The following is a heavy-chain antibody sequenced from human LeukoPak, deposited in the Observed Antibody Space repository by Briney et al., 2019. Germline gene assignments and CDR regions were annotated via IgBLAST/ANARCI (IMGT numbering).Heavy chain of an antibody. V-gene: IGHV1-2*02. CDR3: TGGATENWFDP. D-gene: IGHD1-26*01. Sequence: ASVKVSCKASGYTFTGYFLHWVRQAPGQGLEWMGWINSNSGSAKYAQKFQGRVTMTRDTSITKAYMELNRMTSDDTAVSYYTGGATENWFDPWGQGTLVTVSS. CDR2: INSNSGSA. CDR1: GYTFTGYF. J-gene: IGHJ5*02.